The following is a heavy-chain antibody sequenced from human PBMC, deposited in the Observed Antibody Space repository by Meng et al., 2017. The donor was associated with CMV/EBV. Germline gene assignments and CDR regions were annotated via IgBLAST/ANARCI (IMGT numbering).Heavy chain of an antibody. CDR2: IIPILGIA. CDR1: GGTFSSYA. J-gene: IGHJ5*02. V-gene: IGHV1-69*10. Sequence: SVKVSCKASGGTFSSYAISWVRQAPGQGLEWKGGIIPILGIANYAQKFQGRVTITADKSTRTAYMELSSLRSEDTAVYYCARDPHSSSWYDWFDPWGQGTLVTVSS. CDR3: ARDPHSSSWYDWFDP. D-gene: IGHD6-13*01.